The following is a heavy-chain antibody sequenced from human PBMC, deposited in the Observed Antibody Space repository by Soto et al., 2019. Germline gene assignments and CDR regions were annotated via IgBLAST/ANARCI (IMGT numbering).Heavy chain of an antibody. J-gene: IGHJ6*02. Sequence: GASVKVSCKASGYTFTSYAMHWVRQAPGQRLEWMGWINAGNGNTKYSQKFQGRVTITRDTSASTAYMELSSLRSEDTAVYYCAREGLSRGSWYGDHYYGMDVWGQGTTVTVSS. V-gene: IGHV1-3*01. CDR2: INAGNGNT. CDR3: AREGLSRGSWYGDHYYGMDV. D-gene: IGHD6-13*01. CDR1: GYTFTSYA.